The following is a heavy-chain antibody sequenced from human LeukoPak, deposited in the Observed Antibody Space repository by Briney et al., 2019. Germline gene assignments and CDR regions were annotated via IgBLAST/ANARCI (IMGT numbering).Heavy chain of an antibody. D-gene: IGHD3-10*01. CDR3: ARVNWVPWFDP. CDR1: GFTFSSYW. J-gene: IGHJ5*02. CDR2: INHSGST. Sequence: PGGSLRLSCATSGFTFSSYWMSWVRQAPGKGLEWIGEINHSGSTNYNPSLKSRVTISVDTSKNQFSLKLSSVTAADTAVYYCARVNWVPWFDPWGQGTLVTVSS. V-gene: IGHV4-34*01.